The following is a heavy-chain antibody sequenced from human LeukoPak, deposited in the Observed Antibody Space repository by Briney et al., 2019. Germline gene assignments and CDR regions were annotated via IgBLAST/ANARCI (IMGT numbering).Heavy chain of an antibody. CDR1: GGSFSGYY. D-gene: IGHD3-9*01. Sequence: SETLSLTCAVYGGSFSGYYWSWIRQPPGKGLEWIGEINHSGSTNYNPSLKSRVTISVDTSKNQFSLKLSSVTAADTAVYYCARGLSTVLRYFDWLPYYFGYWGQGTLVTVSS. J-gene: IGHJ4*02. V-gene: IGHV4-34*01. CDR3: ARGLSTVLRYFDWLPYYFGY. CDR2: INHSGST.